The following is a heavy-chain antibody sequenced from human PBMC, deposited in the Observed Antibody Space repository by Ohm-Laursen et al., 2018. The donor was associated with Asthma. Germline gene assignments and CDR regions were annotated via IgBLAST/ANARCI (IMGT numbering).Heavy chain of an antibody. CDR2: IKQDASEK. CDR3: AYEFGGSGDY. J-gene: IGHJ4*02. D-gene: IGHD3-10*01. V-gene: IGHV3-7*01. CDR1: GFTFSSYW. Sequence: SLRLSCSASGFTFSSYWMSWVRQAPGKGLEWVANIKQDASEKYYLDSVRGRFTTSRDDAKNTVYLQMNSLRVDDTAVYYCAYEFGGSGDYWGQGTLVTVSS.